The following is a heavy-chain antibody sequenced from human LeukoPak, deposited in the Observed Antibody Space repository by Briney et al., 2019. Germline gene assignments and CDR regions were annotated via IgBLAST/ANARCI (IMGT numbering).Heavy chain of an antibody. J-gene: IGHJ6*02. Sequence: PGRSLRLSCAASGFTFSSYAMSWVRQAPGKGLEWVSAISGSGGSTYYADSVKGRFTISRDNSKNTLYLQMNSLRAEDTAVYYCARDYGYSYGSLYYYYGMDVWGQGTTVTVSS. D-gene: IGHD5-18*01. CDR2: ISGSGGST. V-gene: IGHV3-23*01. CDR3: ARDYGYSYGSLYYYYGMDV. CDR1: GFTFSSYA.